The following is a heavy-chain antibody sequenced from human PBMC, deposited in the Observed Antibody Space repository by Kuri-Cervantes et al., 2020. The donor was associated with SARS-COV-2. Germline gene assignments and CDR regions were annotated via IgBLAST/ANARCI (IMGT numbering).Heavy chain of an antibody. D-gene: IGHD5-18*01. CDR3: AREEGGYSYGLDY. V-gene: IGHV4-30-4*08. J-gene: IGHJ4*02. CDR2: IYYSGST. CDR1: DDSITNYY. Sequence: LRLSCTVSDDSITNYYWSWIRQPPGKGLEWIGYIYYSGSTYYNPSLKSRVTISVDTSKNQFSLKLSSVTAADTAVYYCAREEGGYSYGLDYWGQGTLVTVSS.